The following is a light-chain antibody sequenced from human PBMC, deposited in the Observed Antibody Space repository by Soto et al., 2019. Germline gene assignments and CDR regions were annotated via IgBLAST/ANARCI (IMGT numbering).Light chain of an antibody. Sequence: QSVLTQPPSVSAAPGQKVTISCSGSFSNIGANDASGYQHFPGTAPKLLIYDNKKRPSGIPDRFSGSKSGTSATLGITGLQTGDEADYYCGSWDSDLMAVVFGGGTQLTVL. V-gene: IGLV1-51*01. CDR3: GSWDSDLMAVV. CDR2: DNK. J-gene: IGLJ2*01. CDR1: FSNIGAND.